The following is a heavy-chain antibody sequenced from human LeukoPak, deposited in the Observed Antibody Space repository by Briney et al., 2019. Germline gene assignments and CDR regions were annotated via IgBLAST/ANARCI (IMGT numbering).Heavy chain of an antibody. D-gene: IGHD1-26*01. CDR1: GYTFTGYY. J-gene: IGHJ4*02. CDR2: INPNSGGT. Sequence: ASVKVSCKASGYTFTGYYMHWVRQAPGQGLEWMGWINPNSGGTNYAQKFQGRVTMTRDTSISTAYMELSRLRSDDTAAYYCARVGSYYGSFDYWGQGTLVTVSS. CDR3: ARVGSYYGSFDY. V-gene: IGHV1-2*02.